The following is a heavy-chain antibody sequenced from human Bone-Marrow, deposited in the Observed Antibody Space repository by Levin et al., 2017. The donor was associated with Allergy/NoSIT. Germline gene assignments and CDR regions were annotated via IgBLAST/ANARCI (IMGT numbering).Heavy chain of an antibody. CDR3: ARDKRNGYDRRSYYYYGMDV. D-gene: IGHD5-12*01. Sequence: PGGSLRLSCAASGFTFSSYEMNWVRQAPGKGLEWVSYISSSGSTIYYADSVKGRFTISRDNAKNSLYLQMNSLRAEDTAVYYCARDKRNGYDRRSYYYYGMDVWGQGTTVTVSS. CDR1: GFTFSSYE. V-gene: IGHV3-48*03. CDR2: ISSSGSTI. J-gene: IGHJ6*02.